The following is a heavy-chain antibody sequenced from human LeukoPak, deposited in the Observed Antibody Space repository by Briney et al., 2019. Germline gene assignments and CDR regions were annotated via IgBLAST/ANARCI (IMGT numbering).Heavy chain of an antibody. Sequence: QPGGSLRLSCAASGFTFSSYAMSWVRQAPGKGLEWVSAISGSGGSTYYADSVKGRFTISRDNSKNTLYLQMNSLKTEDTAVYFCTRVQSGSSSWVDSWGQGTLVTVSS. D-gene: IGHD6-6*01. J-gene: IGHJ4*02. CDR1: GFTFSSYA. CDR2: ISGSGGST. CDR3: TRVQSGSSSWVDS. V-gene: IGHV3-23*01.